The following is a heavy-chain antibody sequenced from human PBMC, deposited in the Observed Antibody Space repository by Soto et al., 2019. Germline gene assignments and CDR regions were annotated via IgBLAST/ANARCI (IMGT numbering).Heavy chain of an antibody. CDR1: GFTFTTYA. V-gene: IGHV3-30-3*01. J-gene: IGHJ4*02. Sequence: PGGSLRLACAASGFTFTTYAVQWVRQAPGKGLEWVAVISYDRSNKYYADSVKGRFTISRDNSKNTLYLQMNSLRAEDTAVYYCAREREVAYYFDSWGQGTLVTVSS. CDR2: ISYDRSNK. D-gene: IGHD2-15*01. CDR3: AREREVAYYFDS.